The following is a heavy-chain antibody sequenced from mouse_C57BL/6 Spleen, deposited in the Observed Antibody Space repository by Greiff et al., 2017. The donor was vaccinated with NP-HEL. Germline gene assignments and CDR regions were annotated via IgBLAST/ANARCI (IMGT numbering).Heavy chain of an antibody. CDR3: AKGRWLLRGMGY. Sequence: VQLQQSVAELVRPGASVKLSCTASGFNIKNTYMHWVKQRPEQGLEWIGRIDPANGNTKYAPKFQGKATLTVDKSSNTAYLQLSSLTSEDTAIYYCAKGRWLLRGMGYWGQGTSVTVSS. CDR1: GFNIKNTY. V-gene: IGHV14-3*01. D-gene: IGHD2-3*01. J-gene: IGHJ4*01. CDR2: IDPANGNT.